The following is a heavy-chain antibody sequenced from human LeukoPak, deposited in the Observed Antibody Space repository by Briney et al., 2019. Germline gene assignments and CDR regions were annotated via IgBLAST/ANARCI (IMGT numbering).Heavy chain of an antibody. J-gene: IGHJ5*02. Sequence: GSSVKVSCKASGGTFSSYAISWVRQAPGQGLEWMGGIIPIFGTANYAQKFQGRVTITTDESTSTAYMELSSLRSEDTAVYYCARDLGYSSSNNWFDPWGQGTLVTVFS. D-gene: IGHD6-6*01. V-gene: IGHV1-69*05. CDR3: ARDLGYSSSNNWFDP. CDR1: GGTFSSYA. CDR2: IIPIFGTA.